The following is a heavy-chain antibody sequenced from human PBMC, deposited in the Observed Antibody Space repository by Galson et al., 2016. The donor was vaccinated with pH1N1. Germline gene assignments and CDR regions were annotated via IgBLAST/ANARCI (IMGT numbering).Heavy chain of an antibody. Sequence: CAISGDSVSSNSAAWNWIRQSPSRGLEWLGRTYYRSKWFYNYAVSVQGRITIDPDASKNQFSLQLNSVTPEDTAVYYCARHSPGRAVGVFDCWGQGTLVTVSS. CDR2: TYYRSKWFY. J-gene: IGHJ4*02. CDR1: GDSVSSNSAA. CDR3: ARHSPGRAVGVFDC. V-gene: IGHV6-1*01. D-gene: IGHD6-19*01.